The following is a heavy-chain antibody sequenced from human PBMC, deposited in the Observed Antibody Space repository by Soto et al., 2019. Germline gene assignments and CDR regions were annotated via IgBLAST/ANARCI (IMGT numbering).Heavy chain of an antibody. CDR3: ARVGYSSTGTTFHYHGLDF. CDR1: GYNFTSHY. D-gene: IGHD3-22*01. CDR2: IYPRGGTT. V-gene: IGHV1-46*01. J-gene: IGHJ6*02. Sequence: GASVKVSCKASGYNFTSHYMHWVRQATGQGLESMGIIYPRGGTTIYAQKFQSRVTMTRDTSTHTFYMELSSLRSQYTAIYYCARVGYSSTGTTFHYHGLDFWGQGTTVTVAS.